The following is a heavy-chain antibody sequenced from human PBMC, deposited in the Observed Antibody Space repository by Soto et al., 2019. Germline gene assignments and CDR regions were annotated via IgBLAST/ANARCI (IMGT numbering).Heavy chain of an antibody. CDR3: ARELGGPFDY. CDR2: IYYSGST. J-gene: IGHJ4*02. V-gene: IGHV4-59*01. Sequence: PSETLSLTCTVSGGSISSYYWSWIRQPPGKGLEWIGYIYYSGSTNYNPSLKSRVTISVDTSKNQFSLKLSSVTAADTAVYYCARELGGPFDYWGQGTLVTVSS. D-gene: IGHD1-26*01. CDR1: GGSISSYY.